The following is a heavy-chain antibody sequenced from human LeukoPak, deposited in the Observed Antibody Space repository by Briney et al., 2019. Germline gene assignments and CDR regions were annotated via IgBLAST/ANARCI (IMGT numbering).Heavy chain of an antibody. D-gene: IGHD2-15*01. CDR2: ITANNGNT. Sequence: GASVKVSCKASGYTFTSYGISWVRQAPGQGLEWMGWITANNGNTNYAQKLQGRVTMTTDTSTSTAYMELKSLRSDDTAVYYCARVDIVVVVAANSHYNFDYWGQGTLVTVSS. CDR1: GYTFTSYG. V-gene: IGHV1-18*01. CDR3: ARVDIVVVVAANSHYNFDY. J-gene: IGHJ4*02.